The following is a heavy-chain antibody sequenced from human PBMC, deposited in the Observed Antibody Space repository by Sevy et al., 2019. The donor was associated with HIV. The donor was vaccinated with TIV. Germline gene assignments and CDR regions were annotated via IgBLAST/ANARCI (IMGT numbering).Heavy chain of an antibody. CDR2: FDPEDGET. D-gene: IGHD3-22*01. CDR3: ATTKDYYDSSGYPFDY. V-gene: IGHV1-24*01. J-gene: IGHJ4*02. CDR1: GYTLTELS. Sequence: ASVKVSCKVSGYTLTELSMHWLRQAPGKGLEWVGSFDPEDGETVYEHNFQGRVSMTEDTSTDTAYKEEISLKFEETAVYYCATTKDYYDSSGYPFDYWGQGTLVTVSS.